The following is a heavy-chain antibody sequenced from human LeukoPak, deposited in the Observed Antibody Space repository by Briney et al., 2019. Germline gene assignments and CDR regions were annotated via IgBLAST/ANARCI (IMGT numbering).Heavy chain of an antibody. V-gene: IGHV4-39*01. CDR1: GGSISSSSHY. Sequence: KASETLSLTCTVSGGSISSSSHYWGWIRQPPGEGPEWIGSIYYSGSTYYNPSLKSRVTISVDTSKNQFSLKLSSVTATDTAVYYCARHDCITTTCYYFYGMDVWGQGTTVTVSS. D-gene: IGHD2-2*01. CDR3: ARHDCITTTCYYFYGMDV. J-gene: IGHJ6*02. CDR2: IYYSGST.